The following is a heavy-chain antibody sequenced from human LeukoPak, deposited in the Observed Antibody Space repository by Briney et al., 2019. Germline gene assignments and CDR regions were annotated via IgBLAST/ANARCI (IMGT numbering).Heavy chain of an antibody. D-gene: IGHD3-3*02. CDR1: GYTFTSYY. CDR2: INSSGGST. Sequence: ASVKVSFKASGYTFTSYYMHWVRQAPGQGLEWMGIINSSGGSTSYAQKFQGRVTMTRDMSTSTVYMELSSLRSEDTAVYYCARISRGFDYWGQGTLVTVSS. J-gene: IGHJ4*02. V-gene: IGHV1-46*01. CDR3: ARISRGFDY.